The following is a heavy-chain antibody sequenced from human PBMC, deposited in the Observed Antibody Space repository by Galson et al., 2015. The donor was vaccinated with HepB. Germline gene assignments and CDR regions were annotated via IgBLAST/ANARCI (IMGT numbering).Heavy chain of an antibody. CDR1: GYTFTGYY. CDR2: INPNSGGT. V-gene: IGHV1-2*04. D-gene: IGHD1-1*01. Sequence: SVKVSCKASGYTFTGYYMHWVRQAPGQGLEWMGWINPNSGGTNYAQKFQGWVTMTRDTSISTAYMELSRLRSDDTAVYYCARDLVGTNYYYGMDVWGQGTTVTVSS. CDR3: ARDLVGTNYYYGMDV. J-gene: IGHJ6*02.